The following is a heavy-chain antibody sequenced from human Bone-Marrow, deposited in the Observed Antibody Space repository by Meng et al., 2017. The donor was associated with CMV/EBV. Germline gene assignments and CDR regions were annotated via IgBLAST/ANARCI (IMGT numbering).Heavy chain of an antibody. CDR2: IYYSGST. CDR3: ARVRGGGAFNI. D-gene: IGHD3-10*01. V-gene: IGHV4-59*01. CDR1: GGSISSYY. J-gene: IGHJ3*02. Sequence: SETLSLTCTVSGGSISSYYWSWIRQPPGKGLEWIGYIYYSGSTNYNPSLKSRVTISVDTSKNQFSRKLSSVTAAETAVYHCARVRGGGAFNIWVQGTMVTVSS.